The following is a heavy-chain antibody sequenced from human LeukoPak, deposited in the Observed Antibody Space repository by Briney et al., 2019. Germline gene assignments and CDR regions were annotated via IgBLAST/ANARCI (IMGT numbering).Heavy chain of an antibody. CDR3: AKGGDGYNYGSYFDY. CDR1: GFTFSSYA. J-gene: IGHJ4*02. Sequence: GGSLRLSCAASGFTFSSYALSWVRQAPGKGLEWVAFIRNDGSSEFYKDSVKGRFTISRDNSKNTLFLQMNSLRAEDTAVYYCAKGGDGYNYGSYFDYWGQGTLVTVSS. CDR2: IRNDGSSE. D-gene: IGHD5-24*01. V-gene: IGHV3-30*02.